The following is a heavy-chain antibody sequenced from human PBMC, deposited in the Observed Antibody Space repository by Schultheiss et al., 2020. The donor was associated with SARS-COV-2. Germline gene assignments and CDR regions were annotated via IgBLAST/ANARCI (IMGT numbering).Heavy chain of an antibody. D-gene: IGHD5-18*01. J-gene: IGHJ4*02. CDR1: GFTFSSYG. Sequence: GGSLRLSCAASGFTFSSYGMHWVRQAPGKGLEWVANIRKDGGEKYYVDSVKGRFTISRDNARNSLYLQMNSLRAEDTALYYCAKQRGYSYSFDYWGQGTLVTVSS. V-gene: IGHV3-7*03. CDR2: IRKDGGEK. CDR3: AKQRGYSYSFDY.